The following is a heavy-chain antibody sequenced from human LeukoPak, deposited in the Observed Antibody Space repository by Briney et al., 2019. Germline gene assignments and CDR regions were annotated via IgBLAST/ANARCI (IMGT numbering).Heavy chain of an antibody. CDR2: ISYDESYK. V-gene: IGHV3-30*04. CDR3: ARAFSSGWPNYYYYYYMDV. CDR1: GFTFSSYA. J-gene: IGHJ6*03. D-gene: IGHD6-19*01. Sequence: GGSLRLSCAASGFTFSSYAMHWVRQAPGKGLEWVALISYDESYKYYADSVKGRFTISRDNSKNTLYLQMNSLRAEDTAVYYCARAFSSGWPNYYYYYYMDVWGKGTTVTVSS.